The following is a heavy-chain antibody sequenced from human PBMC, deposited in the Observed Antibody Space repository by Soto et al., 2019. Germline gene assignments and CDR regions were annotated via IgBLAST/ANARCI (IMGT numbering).Heavy chain of an antibody. V-gene: IGHV1-69*06. CDR3: ARGIHPYYYDSGSPASHYYYYGLDV. Sequence: QVQLVQSGAEVKKPGSSVKVSCKASGGTFSTHGITWVRQAPGQGLEWMGGIIPIFGTTTHAQKFQGRVTITADKSTSTVYMEVSGLRSEDTAVYYCARGIHPYYYDSGSPASHYYYYGLDVWGQGTTVTVS. CDR1: GGTFSTHG. D-gene: IGHD3-10*01. J-gene: IGHJ6*02. CDR2: IIPIFGTT.